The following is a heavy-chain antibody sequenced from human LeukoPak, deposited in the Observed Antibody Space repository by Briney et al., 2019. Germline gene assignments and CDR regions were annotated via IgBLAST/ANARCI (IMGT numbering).Heavy chain of an antibody. CDR1: GFTFSSYG. Sequence: GGSLRLSCAASGFTFSSYGMSWVRQAPGKGLEWVSAISGSGGSTYYADSVKGRFTISRDNSKNTLYLQMNSLRAEDTAVYYCAKDEPITIFGVVIIFDYWGQGTLVTVSS. CDR3: AKDEPITIFGVVIIFDY. J-gene: IGHJ4*02. CDR2: ISGSGGST. V-gene: IGHV3-23*01. D-gene: IGHD3-3*01.